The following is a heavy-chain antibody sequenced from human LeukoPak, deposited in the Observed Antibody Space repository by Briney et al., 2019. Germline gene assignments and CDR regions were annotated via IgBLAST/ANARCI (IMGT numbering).Heavy chain of an antibody. CDR1: GGSFSGYY. J-gene: IGHJ3*02. D-gene: IGHD6-19*01. Sequence: PSETLSLTYAVYGGSFSGYYWSWIRQPPGKGLEWIGEINHSGSTNYNPSLKSRVTISVDTSKNQFSLKLSSVTAADTAVYYCARESSGGSAFDIWGQGTMVTVSS. CDR2: INHSGST. CDR3: ARESSGGSAFDI. V-gene: IGHV4-34*01.